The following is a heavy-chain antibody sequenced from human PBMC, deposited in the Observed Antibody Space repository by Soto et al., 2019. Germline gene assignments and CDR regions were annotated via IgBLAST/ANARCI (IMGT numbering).Heavy chain of an antibody. V-gene: IGHV4-59*01. Sequence: PSETLSLTCTVSGGSISTYYWSWIRQPPGKGLEWIGYIYYSGSTSYNPSLKSRVTISVDASKNQFSLKLRSVTAADTAVYYCARTLSMGATADYWGQGTLVTVSS. D-gene: IGHD1-26*01. CDR3: ARTLSMGATADY. CDR1: GGSISTYY. J-gene: IGHJ4*02. CDR2: IYYSGST.